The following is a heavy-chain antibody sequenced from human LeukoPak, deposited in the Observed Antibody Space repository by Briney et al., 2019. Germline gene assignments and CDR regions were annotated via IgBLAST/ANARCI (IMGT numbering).Heavy chain of an antibody. J-gene: IGHJ4*02. CDR1: GGTFSSYA. D-gene: IGHD5-18*01. Sequence: SVKVSCKASGGTFSSYAISWVRHAPGQGLEWMGGIIPIFGTANYAQKFQGRVTITTDESTSTAYMELSSLRSEDTAVYYCAREKEIQLWLQAPRYYFDYWGQGTLVTVSS. V-gene: IGHV1-69*05. CDR2: IIPIFGTA. CDR3: AREKEIQLWLQAPRYYFDY.